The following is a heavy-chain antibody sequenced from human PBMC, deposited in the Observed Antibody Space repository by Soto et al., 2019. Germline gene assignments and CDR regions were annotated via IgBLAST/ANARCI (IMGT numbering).Heavy chain of an antibody. CDR1: GGTFSSYA. J-gene: IGHJ6*02. CDR3: ARGSGDFWSGYLDYYYGMDV. V-gene: IGHV1-8*02. CDR2: MNPNSGNT. Sequence: GASVKVSCKASGGTFSSYAISWVRQATGQGLEWMGWMNPNSGNTGYAQKFQGRVTMTRNTSISTAYMELSSLRSEDTAVYYCARGSGDFWSGYLDYYYGMDVWGQGTTVTVSS. D-gene: IGHD3-3*01.